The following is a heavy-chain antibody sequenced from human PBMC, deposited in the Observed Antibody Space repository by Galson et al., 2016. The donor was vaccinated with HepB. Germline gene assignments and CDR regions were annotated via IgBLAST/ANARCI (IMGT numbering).Heavy chain of an antibody. CDR3: AADPRSCWYNPYYFDY. CDR2: IVVGSGNT. V-gene: IGHV1-58*02. Sequence: SVKVSCKASGFTFSRSAIQWVRQARGQRLEWIGWIVVGSGNTNYAQTFQERVTITTDMSTNTAYMEMSSLRYEDTAVYYCAADPRSCWYNPYYFDYWGQGTLVTVSS. J-gene: IGHJ4*02. D-gene: IGHD6-19*01. CDR1: GFTFSRSA.